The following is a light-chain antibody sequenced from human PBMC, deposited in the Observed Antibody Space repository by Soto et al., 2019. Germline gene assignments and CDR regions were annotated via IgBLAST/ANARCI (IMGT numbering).Light chain of an antibody. Sequence: DVVMTQSPLSLPVTLGQPASISCRSSQGLLHSNGDTFLSWFQQRPGTSPRRLIYQVSNRDSGVPDRFSGSGSGTDFTLTISRVEAEDIGIYYCMQGTHWPYTFGQGTKLEI. CDR1: QGLLHSNGDTF. CDR2: QVS. V-gene: IGKV2-30*02. J-gene: IGKJ2*01. CDR3: MQGTHWPYT.